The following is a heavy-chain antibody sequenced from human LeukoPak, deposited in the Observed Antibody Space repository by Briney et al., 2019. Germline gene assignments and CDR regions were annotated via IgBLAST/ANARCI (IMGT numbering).Heavy chain of an antibody. J-gene: IGHJ4*02. D-gene: IGHD3-22*01. V-gene: IGHV3-7*01. CDR1: VFMLSDYW. Sequence: PGGSLRPSCAASVFMLSDYWMSWVRHAPGRGLECVANIKTEGSAKYYPDSVKGGFTVSRDNAKNSLYRQMNNIRVENTPIYICARDLNHDSRGWGRGTLVTVSS. CDR2: IKTEGSAK. CDR3: ARDLNHDSRG.